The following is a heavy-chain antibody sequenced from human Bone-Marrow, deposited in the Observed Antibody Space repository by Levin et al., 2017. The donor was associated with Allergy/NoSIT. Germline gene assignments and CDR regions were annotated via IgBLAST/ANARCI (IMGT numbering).Heavy chain of an antibody. D-gene: IGHD2-8*02. CDR3: ARDHSPGYCTGGVCYSDWFDP. CDR2: IIPIFGTA. V-gene: IGHV1-69*06. Sequence: VASVKVSCKASGGTFSSYAISWVRQAPGQGLEWRGGIIPIFGTANYAQKFQGRVTITADKSTSTAYMELSSLRSEDTDVYYCARDHSPGYCTGGVCYSDWFDPWGQGTLVTVSS. J-gene: IGHJ5*02. CDR1: GGTFSSYA.